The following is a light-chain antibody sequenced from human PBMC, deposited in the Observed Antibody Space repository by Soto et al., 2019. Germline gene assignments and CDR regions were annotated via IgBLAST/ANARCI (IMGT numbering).Light chain of an antibody. J-gene: IGKJ1*01. CDR2: AAS. Sequence: DIHMTQSLSSLSASVGYRVTITCRASQSISSYLNWYQQKPGKAPKLLIYAASSLQSGVPSRFSGSGSGTDFTLTISSLQPEDFATYYCQQSYSTPPTFGQGTMVDIK. CDR3: QQSYSTPPT. CDR1: QSISSY. V-gene: IGKV1-39*01.